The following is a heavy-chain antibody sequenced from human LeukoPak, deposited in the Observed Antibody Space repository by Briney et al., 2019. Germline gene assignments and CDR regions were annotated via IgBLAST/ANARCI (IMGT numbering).Heavy chain of an antibody. CDR2: ISWNSGSI. CDR3: AKGDCSGGSCYPYYYYGMDV. Sequence: GGSLRLSCAASGFTFSTYAMSWVRQAPGKGLEWVSGISWNSGSIGQADSVKGRFTISRDNAKNSLYLQMNSLRAEDTALYYCAKGDCSGGSCYPYYYYGMDVWGQGTTVTVSS. J-gene: IGHJ6*02. V-gene: IGHV3-9*01. D-gene: IGHD2-15*01. CDR1: GFTFSTYA.